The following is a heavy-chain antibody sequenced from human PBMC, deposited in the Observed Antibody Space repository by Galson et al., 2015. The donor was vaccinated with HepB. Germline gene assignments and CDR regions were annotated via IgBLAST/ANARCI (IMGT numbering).Heavy chain of an antibody. J-gene: IGHJ6*03. CDR1: GFTFSSYG. CDR2: IWYDGSNK. CDR3: ASAGFGELSPSYMDV. V-gene: IGHV3-33*01. D-gene: IGHD3-10*01. Sequence: SLRLSCAASGFTFSSYGMHWVRQAPGKGLEWVAVIWYDGSNKYYADSVKGRFTISRDNSKNTLYLQMNSLRAEDTAVYYCASAGFGELSPSYMDVWGKGTTVTVSS.